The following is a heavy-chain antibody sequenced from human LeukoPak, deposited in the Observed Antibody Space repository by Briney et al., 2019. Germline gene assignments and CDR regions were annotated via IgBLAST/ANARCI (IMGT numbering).Heavy chain of an antibody. CDR1: GFTFSSYG. V-gene: IGHV3-30*18. J-gene: IGHJ4*02. Sequence: GGSLRLSCAASGFTFSSYGMHWVRQAPGKXLEWVAVISFDATNKYYADCVKGRFTISRDNSKNTLYLQMNSLRAEDTAVYYCAKDSSADDSSGYSYYFDYWGQGTLVTVSS. CDR2: ISFDATNK. CDR3: AKDSSADDSSGYSYYFDY. D-gene: IGHD3-22*01.